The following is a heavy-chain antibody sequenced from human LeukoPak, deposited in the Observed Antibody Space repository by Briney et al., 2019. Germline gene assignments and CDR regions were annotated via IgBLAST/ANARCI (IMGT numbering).Heavy chain of an antibody. V-gene: IGHV3-15*01. Sequence: GGSLRLSCAASGFTFSNNAMSWVRQAPGKGLEWVGLIKTRANGGTTDYAAPVKGRFTISRDDSKNTLYLQMSSLETEDTAVYYCTSTLGYWGQGTLVTVSS. CDR1: GFTFSNNA. CDR2: IKTRANGGTT. J-gene: IGHJ4*02. CDR3: TSTLGY.